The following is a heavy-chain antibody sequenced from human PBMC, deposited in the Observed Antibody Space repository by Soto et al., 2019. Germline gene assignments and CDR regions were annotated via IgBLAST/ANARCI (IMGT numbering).Heavy chain of an antibody. J-gene: IGHJ6*02. Sequence: ASVKVSCKASVYTFPSYGISWVRQAPGRGLEWMGWISAYNGNTNYAQKLQGRVTMTTDTSTSTAYMELRSLRSNDTAVYYCAMVDVYVTPSPQDVWGQGTTVTVSS. CDR1: VYTFPSYG. D-gene: IGHD3-16*01. V-gene: IGHV1-18*01. CDR3: AMVDVYVTPSPQDV. CDR2: ISAYNGNT.